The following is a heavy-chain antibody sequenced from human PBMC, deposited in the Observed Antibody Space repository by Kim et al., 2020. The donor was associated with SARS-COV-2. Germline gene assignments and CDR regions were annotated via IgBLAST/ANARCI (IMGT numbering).Heavy chain of an antibody. CDR3: AKDSGYYDFWSGCSMSVDY. V-gene: IGHV3-23*01. D-gene: IGHD3-3*01. CDR2: ISGSGGST. J-gene: IGHJ4*02. CDR1: GFTFSSYA. Sequence: GGSLRLSCAASGFTFSSYAMSWVRQAPGKGLEWVSAISGSGGSTYYADSVKGRFTISRDNSKNTLYLQMNSLRAEDTAVYYCAKDSGYYDFWSGCSMSVDYWGQGTLVTVSS.